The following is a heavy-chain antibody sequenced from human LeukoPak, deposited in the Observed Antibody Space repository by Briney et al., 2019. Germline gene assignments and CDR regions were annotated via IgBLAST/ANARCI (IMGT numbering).Heavy chain of an antibody. CDR3: ARDGATPRREQQLVPGHD. CDR1: GFTFSSYW. CDR2: IKQDGSEK. D-gene: IGHD6-13*01. V-gene: IGHV3-7*01. J-gene: IGHJ4*02. Sequence: GGSLRLSCAASGFTFSSYWMSWVRQAPGKGLEWVANIKQDGSEKYYVDSVKGRFTISRDNAKNSLYLQMNSLRAEDTAVYYCARDGATPRREQQLVPGHDWGQGTLVTVSP.